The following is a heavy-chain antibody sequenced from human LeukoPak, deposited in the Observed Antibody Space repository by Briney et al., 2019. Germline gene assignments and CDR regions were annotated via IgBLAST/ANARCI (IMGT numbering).Heavy chain of an antibody. Sequence: SETLSLTCAVYGGSFSGYYWSWIRQPPGKGLEWIGEINHSGSTNYNPSLKSRVSISVDSSKNQFSLKVSSVTAADTAVYYCARGRDIAAGLYWSQGTLVTVSS. CDR2: INHSGST. D-gene: IGHD6-6*01. V-gene: IGHV4-34*01. CDR1: GGSFSGYY. J-gene: IGHJ4*01. CDR3: ARGRDIAAGLY.